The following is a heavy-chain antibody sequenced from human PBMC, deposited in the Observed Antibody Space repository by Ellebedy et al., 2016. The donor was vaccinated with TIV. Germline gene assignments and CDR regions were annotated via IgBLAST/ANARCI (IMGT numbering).Heavy chain of an antibody. CDR2: ISPSADST. CDR3: AKGEAGDHGY. Sequence: GESLKISCAASGFIFSTSAMSWVRQAPGKGLEWVSAISPSADSTSYADSLRGRFAISRDNYRNTLFLQMNSLRVEDTAVYYCAKGEAGDHGYWGQGTLVTVSS. CDR1: GFIFSTSA. J-gene: IGHJ4*02. D-gene: IGHD2-21*01. V-gene: IGHV3-23*01.